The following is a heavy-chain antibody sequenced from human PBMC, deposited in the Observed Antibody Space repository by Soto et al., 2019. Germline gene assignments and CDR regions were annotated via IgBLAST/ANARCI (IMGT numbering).Heavy chain of an antibody. CDR2: LGGNRFTT. V-gene: IGHV3-23*01. CDR3: AKALRASLNFFYYMDV. CDR1: GFTFGSYA. D-gene: IGHD2-2*01. Sequence: EVQLLESGGGLVQPGGSLRLSCVVSGFTFGSYAMSWVRQAPEKGPEWVAILGGNRFTTYYADSVKGRFTISGDKSKSTLFLKMNSLRADYTGVYYCAKALRASLNFFYYMDVWGRGTSVTVSS. J-gene: IGHJ6*03.